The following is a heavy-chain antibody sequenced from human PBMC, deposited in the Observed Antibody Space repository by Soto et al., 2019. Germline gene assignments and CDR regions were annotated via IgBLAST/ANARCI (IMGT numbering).Heavy chain of an antibody. CDR1: GGSVSSGSYY. J-gene: IGHJ4*02. CDR2: IYYSGST. CDR3: ARSRVWGSKPFDY. D-gene: IGHD3-16*01. Sequence: PSETLSLTCTVSGGSVSSGSYYWSWIRQPPGKGLEWIGYIYYSGSTNYNPSLKSRVTISVDTSKNQFSLKLSSVTAADTAVYYGARSRVWGSKPFDYWGQGTLVTVSS. V-gene: IGHV4-61*01.